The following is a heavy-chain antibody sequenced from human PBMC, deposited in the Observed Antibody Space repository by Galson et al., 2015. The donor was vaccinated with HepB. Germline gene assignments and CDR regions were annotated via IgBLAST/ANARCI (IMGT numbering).Heavy chain of an antibody. CDR1: GGSFSTYY. CDR3: ARHQSPAGRGNNWFDP. CDR2: INHSGST. D-gene: IGHD2-2*01. Sequence: SETLSLTCTVYGGSFSTYYWSWIRQPPGKGLEWIAQINHSGSTDHNPSLKSRVTISVDTSKNQFSLRLTSVTTADTAVHYCARHQSPAGRGNNWFDPWGQGTLVTVSS. V-gene: IGHV4-34*01. J-gene: IGHJ5*02.